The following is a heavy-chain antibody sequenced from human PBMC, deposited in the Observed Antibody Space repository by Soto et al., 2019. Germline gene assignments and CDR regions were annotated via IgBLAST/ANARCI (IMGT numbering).Heavy chain of an antibody. J-gene: IGHJ6*02. CDR1: GGSISSYY. CDR3: ARVKEFGEFRNYYYYYGLDV. D-gene: IGHD3-10*01. V-gene: IGHV4-59*12. Sequence: PSETLSLTCTVSGGSISSYYWSWIRQPPGKGLEWIGYIYYSGSTNYNPSLKSRVTISVDRSKNQFSLKLTSVTAADTAVYYCARVKEFGEFRNYYYYYGLDVWGQGTTVTVS. CDR2: IYYSGST.